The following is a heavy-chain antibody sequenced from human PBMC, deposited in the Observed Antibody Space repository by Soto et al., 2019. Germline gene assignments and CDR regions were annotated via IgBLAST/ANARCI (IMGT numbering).Heavy chain of an antibody. J-gene: IGHJ3*02. Sequence: EVQLVESGGGLVQPGGSLRLSCAASGFTFSSYWMHWVRQAPGKGLVWVSRINSDGSSTSYADSVKGRFTISRDNAKNTLYLQMNSLRAEDTAVYYCARDQGVLEWLLMDAFDIWGQGTMVTVSS. CDR2: INSDGSST. CDR3: ARDQGVLEWLLMDAFDI. V-gene: IGHV3-74*01. CDR1: GFTFSSYW. D-gene: IGHD3-3*01.